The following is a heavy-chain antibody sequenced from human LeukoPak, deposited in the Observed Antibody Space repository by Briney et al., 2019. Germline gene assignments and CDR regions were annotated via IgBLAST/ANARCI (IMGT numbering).Heavy chain of an antibody. D-gene: IGHD1-26*01. Sequence: PSETLSLTCTVSGGSFSGYYWSWIRQPPGKGLEWIGEINHSGSTNYNPSLKSRVTISVDTSKNQFSLKLSSVTAADTAVYYCARGGSYFHYYYYMDVWGKGTTVTVSS. CDR3: ARGGSYFHYYYYMDV. CDR2: INHSGST. CDR1: GGSFSGYY. V-gene: IGHV4-34*01. J-gene: IGHJ6*03.